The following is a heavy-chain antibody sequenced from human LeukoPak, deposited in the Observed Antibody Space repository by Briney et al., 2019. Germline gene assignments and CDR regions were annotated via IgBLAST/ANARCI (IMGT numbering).Heavy chain of an antibody. D-gene: IGHD6-19*01. J-gene: IGHJ4*02. V-gene: IGHV3-23*01. CDR3: ARDSSGWYYFDY. Sequence: PGGSPRLSCAVSGFSVSNNYMNWVRQAPGKGLEWVSAISGSGGSTYYADSVKGRFTISRDNSKNTLYLQMNSLRAEDTAVYYCARDSSGWYYFDYWGQGTLVTVSS. CDR2: ISGSGGST. CDR1: GFSVSNNY.